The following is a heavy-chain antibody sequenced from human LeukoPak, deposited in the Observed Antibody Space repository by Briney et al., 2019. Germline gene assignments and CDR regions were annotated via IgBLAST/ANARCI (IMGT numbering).Heavy chain of an antibody. Sequence: ASVKVSSTASGYTFTSYGISWVRQAPGQGLESMGWISAYNGNTNYAQKLQGRVTMTTDTSTSTAYMELRSLRSDDTAVYYCAIHITMIVVAHDAFDIWGQGTMVTVSS. CDR2: ISAYNGNT. CDR1: GYTFTSYG. V-gene: IGHV1-18*01. D-gene: IGHD3-22*01. J-gene: IGHJ3*02. CDR3: AIHITMIVVAHDAFDI.